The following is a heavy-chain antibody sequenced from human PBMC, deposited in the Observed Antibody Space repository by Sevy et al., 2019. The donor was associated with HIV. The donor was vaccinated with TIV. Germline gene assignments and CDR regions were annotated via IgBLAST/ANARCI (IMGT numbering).Heavy chain of an antibody. Sequence: GGSLRLSCAASGFTFRTYSMNRVRQAPGKGLEWLSSISDDSRYIYYSDSVKGRFTISRANAKNFLFLQMNNLRVEDTAIYYCARDFTVFGVVSGIDYWGQGNLVTVSS. D-gene: IGHD3-3*01. CDR1: GFTFRTYS. CDR2: ISDDSRYI. CDR3: ARDFTVFGVVSGIDY. J-gene: IGHJ4*02. V-gene: IGHV3-21*04.